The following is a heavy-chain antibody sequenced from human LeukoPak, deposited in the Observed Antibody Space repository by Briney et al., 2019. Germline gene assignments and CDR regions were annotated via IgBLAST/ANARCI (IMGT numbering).Heavy chain of an antibody. D-gene: IGHD6-13*01. Sequence: WASVKVSCKASGYTFTSYGISWVRQAPGQGLEWMGWISAYNGNTNYAQKLQGRVTMTTDTSTSTAYMELRSLRSDDTAVYYCARDNPIAAAGTLDHWGQGTLVTVSS. CDR3: ARDNPIAAAGTLDH. CDR2: ISAYNGNT. V-gene: IGHV1-18*01. CDR1: GYTFTSYG. J-gene: IGHJ4*02.